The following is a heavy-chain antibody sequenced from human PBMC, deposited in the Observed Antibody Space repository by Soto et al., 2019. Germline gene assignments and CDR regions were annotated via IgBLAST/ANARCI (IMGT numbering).Heavy chain of an antibody. D-gene: IGHD4-17*01. CDR2: ISSSSSTI. Sequence: GGSLRLSCAASGFTFSSYSMNWVRQAPGKGLEWVSYISSSSSTIYYADSVKGRFTISRDNSKNTLYLQMNSLRAEDTAVYYCAKDGIGDYGLPYYYYYYGMDVWGQGTTVTVSS. J-gene: IGHJ6*02. CDR1: GFTFSSYS. CDR3: AKDGIGDYGLPYYYYYYGMDV. V-gene: IGHV3-48*01.